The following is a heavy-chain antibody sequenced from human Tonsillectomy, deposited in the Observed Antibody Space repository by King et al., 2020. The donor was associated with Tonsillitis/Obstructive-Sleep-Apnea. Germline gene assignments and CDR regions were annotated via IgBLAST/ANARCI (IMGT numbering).Heavy chain of an antibody. CDR2: IKEDGGEK. J-gene: IGHJ4*02. Sequence: VQLVESGGGLVQPGGSLRLSCAASGFTFSSYWMAWVRQAPGKGLEWVANIKEDGGEKYYVDSVKGRFTISRDNAKNSLYLQMNSLRVEDTAVYYCARDPRSSSGGYWGQGTLVTVSS. V-gene: IGHV3-7*04. CDR3: ARDPRSSSGGY. CDR1: GFTFSSYW. D-gene: IGHD6-6*01.